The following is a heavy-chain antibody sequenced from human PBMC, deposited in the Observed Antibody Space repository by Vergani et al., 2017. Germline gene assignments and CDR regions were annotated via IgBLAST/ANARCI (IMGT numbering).Heavy chain of an antibody. D-gene: IGHD6-19*01. CDR1: GGSISSYY. CDR3: ARAHIAVADSFDY. CDR2: IYYSGST. J-gene: IGHJ4*02. Sequence: QVQLQESGPGLVKPSETLSLTCTVSGGSISSYYWSWIRQPPGKGLEWIGYIYYSGSTNYNPSLKSRVTISVDTSKNQFSLKLSSVTAADTAVYYCARAHIAVADSFDYWGQGTLVTVSS. V-gene: IGHV4-59*01.